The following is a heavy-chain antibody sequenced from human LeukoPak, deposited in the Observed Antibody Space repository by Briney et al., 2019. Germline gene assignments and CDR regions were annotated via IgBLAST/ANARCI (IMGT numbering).Heavy chain of an antibody. CDR1: GFTFSSYA. Sequence: GGSLRLSCAASGFTFSSYAMSWVRQAPGKGLEWVSAISGSGGSTYHADSVKGRFTISRDNSKNTLYLQMNSLRAEDTAVYYCAKQGVWIAAAGTKRAFDYWGQGTLVTVSS. D-gene: IGHD6-13*01. J-gene: IGHJ4*02. CDR2: ISGSGGST. CDR3: AKQGVWIAAAGTKRAFDY. V-gene: IGHV3-23*01.